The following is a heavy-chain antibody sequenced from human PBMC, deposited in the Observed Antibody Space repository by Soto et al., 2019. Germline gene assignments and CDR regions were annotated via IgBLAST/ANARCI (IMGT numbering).Heavy chain of an antibody. CDR3: AKIQKYFDIYFDY. CDR1: GFSFSNYA. Sequence: GGSLRLSCAASGFSFSNYAMNWVRQAPGKGLEWVSGISGGGGGTYYADSVKGRFTISRDSSKNTVYLEMNTLRAEDTAVYYCAKIQKYFDIYFDYWGPGTLVTVSS. J-gene: IGHJ4*02. V-gene: IGHV3-23*01. D-gene: IGHD3-22*01. CDR2: ISGGGGGT.